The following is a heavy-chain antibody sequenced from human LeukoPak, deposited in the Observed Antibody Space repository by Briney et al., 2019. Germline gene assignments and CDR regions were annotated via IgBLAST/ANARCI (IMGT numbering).Heavy chain of an antibody. CDR1: GGSISSNSNY. CDR2: ISYGGST. D-gene: IGHD2-21*01. J-gene: IGHJ4*02. Sequence: SETLSLTCTVSGGSISSNSNYWAWIRQPPGRGLEWIGSISYGGSTYYSPTLESRVTISVDTSKNQFSLNLSSVTAADTAVYYCARQALWFFDHWGQGTLVTVSS. CDR3: ARQALWFFDH. V-gene: IGHV4-39*01.